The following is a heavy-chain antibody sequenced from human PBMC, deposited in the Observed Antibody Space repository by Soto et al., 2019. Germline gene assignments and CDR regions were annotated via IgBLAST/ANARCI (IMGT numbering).Heavy chain of an antibody. CDR2: INAGNGNT. D-gene: IGHD3-22*01. J-gene: IGHJ6*02. CDR3: AGDGYYYDSSGYYYDYYGMDV. V-gene: IGHV1-3*01. Sequence: GASVKVSCKASGYTFTSYAMHWVRQAPGQRLEWMGWINAGNGNTKYSQKFQGRVTITRDTSASTAYMELSSLRSEDTAVYYCAGDGYYYDSSGYYYDYYGMDVWGQGTTVTVSS. CDR1: GYTFTSYA.